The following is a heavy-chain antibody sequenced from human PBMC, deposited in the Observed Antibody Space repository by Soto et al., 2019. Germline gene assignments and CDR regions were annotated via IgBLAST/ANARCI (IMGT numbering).Heavy chain of an antibody. J-gene: IGHJ6*02. CDR3: ARDFVRYSSSWYRVMEDGMDV. V-gene: IGHV3-30-3*01. Sequence: GGSLRLSCAASGFTFSSYAMHWVRQAPGKGLEWVAVISYDGSNKYYADSVKGRFTISRDNSKNTLYLQMNSLRAEDTAVYYCARDFVRYSSSWYRVMEDGMDVWGQGTTVTVSS. CDR2: ISYDGSNK. CDR1: GFTFSSYA. D-gene: IGHD6-13*01.